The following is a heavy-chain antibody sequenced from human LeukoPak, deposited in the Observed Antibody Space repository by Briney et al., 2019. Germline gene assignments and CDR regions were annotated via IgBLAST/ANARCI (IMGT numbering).Heavy chain of an antibody. CDR2: INPNTGGA. D-gene: IGHD2-15*01. V-gene: IGHV1-2*06. CDR1: GYTFSNYY. CDR3: AITYSNNAFDV. Sequence: ASVKVSCKTSGYTFSNYYIHWLRQAPGQGLEWMGRINPNTGGANYAQNFQGRVTMTRDTSTSTAYMDLSRLTSDDTAIYYCAITYSNNAFDVWGQGTVATVSS. J-gene: IGHJ3*01.